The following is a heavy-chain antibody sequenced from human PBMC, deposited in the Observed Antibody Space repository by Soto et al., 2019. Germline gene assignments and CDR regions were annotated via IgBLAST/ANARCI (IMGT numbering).Heavy chain of an antibody. CDR2: INAGNGNT. Sequence: GASVKVSCKPSGYTFTSYAMHRVRQAPGQRLEWMGRINAGNGNTKYSQKLQGRVTFTADTSASTAHMDLSRLRSEDTAVYFCARGVENIVVVLDVFGYYGMDVWGQGATVTVSS. D-gene: IGHD2-2*01. CDR3: ARGVENIVVVLDVFGYYGMDV. J-gene: IGHJ6*02. V-gene: IGHV1-3*01. CDR1: GYTFTSYA.